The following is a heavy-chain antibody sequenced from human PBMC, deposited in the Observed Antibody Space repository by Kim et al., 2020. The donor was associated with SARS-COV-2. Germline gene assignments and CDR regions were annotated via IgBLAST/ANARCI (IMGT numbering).Heavy chain of an antibody. CDR1: GGSISSSSYY. V-gene: IGHV4-39*07. CDR3: AGIRQNDYATYYFDY. CDR2: IYYSGST. Sequence: SETLSLTCTVSGGSISSSSYYWGWIRQPPGKGLEWIGSIYYSGSTYYNPSLKSRVTISVDTSKNQFSLKLSSVTAADTAVYYCAGIRQNDYATYYFDYWDQGTLVTVSS. D-gene: IGHD3-16*01. J-gene: IGHJ4*02.